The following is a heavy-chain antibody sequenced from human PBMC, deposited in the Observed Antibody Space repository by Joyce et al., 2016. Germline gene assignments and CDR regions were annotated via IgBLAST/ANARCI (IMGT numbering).Heavy chain of an antibody. V-gene: IGHV1-18*01. CDR2: ISAYNGNT. CDR1: GYTFTSYG. Sequence: QVQLVQSGAEVKKPGAPVKVSCKASGYTFTSYGISWVRHAPGQGLEWMGWISAYNGNTNSAQNLQGRVTMTTDTSTSTAYMELRSLRSDDTAVYYCARQFYDSVWGSYRYLDYWGQGTLVTVSS. J-gene: IGHJ4*02. CDR3: ARQFYDSVWGSYRYLDY. D-gene: IGHD3-16*02.